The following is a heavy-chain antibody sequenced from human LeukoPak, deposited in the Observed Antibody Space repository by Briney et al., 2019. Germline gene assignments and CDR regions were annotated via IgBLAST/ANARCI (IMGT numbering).Heavy chain of an antibody. CDR3: ATGAPYCSSTSCPGGFDP. D-gene: IGHD2-2*01. Sequence: GASVKVSCKVSGYTLTELSMHWVRQAPGKGLEWMGGFDPEDGETIYAQKFQGRVTMTEDTSTDTAYMELSSLRSEDTAVYYCATGAPYCSSTSCPGGFDPWGQGTLVTVSS. J-gene: IGHJ5*02. V-gene: IGHV1-24*01. CDR2: FDPEDGET. CDR1: GYTLTELS.